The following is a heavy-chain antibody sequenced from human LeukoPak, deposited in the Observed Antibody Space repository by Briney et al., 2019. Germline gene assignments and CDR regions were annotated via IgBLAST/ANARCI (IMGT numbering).Heavy chain of an antibody. V-gene: IGHV3-30*03. D-gene: IGHD3-22*01. CDR2: ISYDGSST. CDR3: ARDLNYYDSSGYGYYFDY. J-gene: IGHJ4*02. CDR1: GFTLSSYV. Sequence: PGGSLRLSCAASGFTLSSYVMHWVRQAPGKGLEWLAVISYDGSSTYYADSVKGRFTISRDSSKNTLYLQMNSLRAEDTAVYYCARDLNYYDSSGYGYYFDYWGQGTLVTVSS.